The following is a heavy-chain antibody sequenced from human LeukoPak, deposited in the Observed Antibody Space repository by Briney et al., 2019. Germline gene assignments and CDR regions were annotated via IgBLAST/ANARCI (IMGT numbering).Heavy chain of an antibody. V-gene: IGHV3-30-3*01. Sequence: PGGSLRLSCAASGFTFSSYAMHWVRQAPGKGLEWVAVISYDGSNKYYADSVKGRFTNSRDNSKNTLYLQMNSLRAEDTAVYYCARDRGPYDILTGYYQRPDYWGQGTLVTVSS. CDR2: ISYDGSNK. CDR3: ARDRGPYDILTGYYQRPDY. D-gene: IGHD3-9*01. J-gene: IGHJ4*02. CDR1: GFTFSSYA.